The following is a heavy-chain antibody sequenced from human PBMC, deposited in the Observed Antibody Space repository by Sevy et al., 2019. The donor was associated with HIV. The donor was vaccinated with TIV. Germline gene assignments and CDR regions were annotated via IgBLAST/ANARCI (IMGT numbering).Heavy chain of an antibody. CDR1: GGSIISSRHY. Sequence: SETLSLTCNVSGGSIISSRHYWGWIRQSPGKSLEWIGSRFYSGGAYYNPSLQSRVTMSVDTSKNQFSLNVNSVTAADTAVYYCARHPLGNWFDLWGQGILVTVSS. J-gene: IGHJ5*02. V-gene: IGHV4-39*01. D-gene: IGHD3-16*01. CDR3: ARHPLGNWFDL. CDR2: RFYSGGA.